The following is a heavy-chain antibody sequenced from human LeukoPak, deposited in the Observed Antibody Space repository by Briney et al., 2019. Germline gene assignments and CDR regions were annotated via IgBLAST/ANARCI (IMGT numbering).Heavy chain of an antibody. V-gene: IGHV3-21*01. CDR2: ISSSSSYI. CDR1: GSTFSSHR. D-gene: IGHD5-18*01. CDR3: ARAQHTRYSYGYSFDY. Sequence: GGSLRLSCAASGSTFSSHRMNWVRQAPGKGLEWVSSISSSSSYIYYADSVKGRFTISRDNAKNSLYLQMNSLRAEDTAVYYCARAQHTRYSYGYSFDYWGQGTLVTVSS. J-gene: IGHJ4*02.